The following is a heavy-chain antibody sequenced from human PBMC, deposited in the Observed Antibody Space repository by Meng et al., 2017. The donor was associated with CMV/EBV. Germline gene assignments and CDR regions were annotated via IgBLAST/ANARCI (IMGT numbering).Heavy chain of an antibody. J-gene: IGHJ5*02. Sequence: GSISSSSYYWGWIRQTPGKGLEWIGSIYYSGSTYYNPSLKSRVTISVDTSKNQFSLKLSSVTAADTAVYYCARDVQGVVVPAEWFDPWGQGTLVTVSS. D-gene: IGHD2-2*01. CDR2: IYYSGST. CDR3: ARDVQGVVVPAEWFDP. V-gene: IGHV4-39*07. CDR1: GSISSSSYY.